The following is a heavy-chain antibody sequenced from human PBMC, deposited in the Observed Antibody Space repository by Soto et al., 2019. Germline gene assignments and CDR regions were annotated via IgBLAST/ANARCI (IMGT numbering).Heavy chain of an antibody. CDR1: GGTFNSYA. J-gene: IGHJ6*02. Sequence: QVQLVQSGAEVKNPGSSVKVSCKASGGTFNSYAINWVRQDPGQGLEWMGRIVPIIGVASSAQKFQDRLTITADMSTSKAYMELSSLRSDDTAVYYCARGGNWNDPYYHSGVDVWGQGTTITVSS. CDR3: ARGGNWNDPYYHSGVDV. D-gene: IGHD1-1*01. CDR2: IVPIIGVA. V-gene: IGHV1-69*04.